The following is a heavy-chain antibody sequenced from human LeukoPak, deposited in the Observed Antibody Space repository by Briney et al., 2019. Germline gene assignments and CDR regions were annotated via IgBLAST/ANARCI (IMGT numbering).Heavy chain of an antibody. Sequence: GGSLRPSCAASGFTVSSTYMSWVRQAPGKGLEWVSVIYTGGSTFYADSVKGRFTISRDTSTNTLYLQMNSLRGGDTAVYYCASQRAISRSAYGLDVWGQGTTVTVSS. CDR1: GFTVSSTY. V-gene: IGHV3-66*02. CDR2: IYTGGST. CDR3: ASQRAISRSAYGLDV. D-gene: IGHD2-2*01. J-gene: IGHJ6*02.